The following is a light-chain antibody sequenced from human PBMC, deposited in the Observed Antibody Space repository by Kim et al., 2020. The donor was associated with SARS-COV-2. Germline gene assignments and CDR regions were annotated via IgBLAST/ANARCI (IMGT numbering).Light chain of an antibody. J-gene: IGKJ2*03. CDR1: QSILFSSNNKNY. CDR3: HQYYMNPQS. Sequence: DIVMTQSPDSLAVSLGERATINRKSSQSILFSSNNKNYLAWYQQKPGQPPKLLIYWASIRESGVPDRFSGSGSGTDFTLTISTLQAEDVAVYFCHQYYMNPQSFGQGTKLEI. CDR2: WAS. V-gene: IGKV4-1*01.